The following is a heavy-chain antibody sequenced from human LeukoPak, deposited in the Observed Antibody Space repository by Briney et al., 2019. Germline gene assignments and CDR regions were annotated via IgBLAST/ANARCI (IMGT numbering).Heavy chain of an antibody. D-gene: IGHD5-12*01. CDR3: SSGYESDYFFYYGMDV. V-gene: IGHV3-11*06. Sequence: GGSLRLSCAASGFTFSDYYMSWIRQAQGKGLEWVSYISSSSRSTTYADSVKGRFTISRDNAKNSLYLQMNSLRAEDTAVYYCSSGYESDYFFYYGMDVWGQGTTVTVSS. CDR2: ISSSSRST. J-gene: IGHJ6*02. CDR1: GFTFSDYY.